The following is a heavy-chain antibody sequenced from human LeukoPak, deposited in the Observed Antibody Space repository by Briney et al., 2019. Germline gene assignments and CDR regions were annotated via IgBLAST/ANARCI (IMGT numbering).Heavy chain of an antibody. CDR2: IIPILGIA. V-gene: IGHV1-69*04. J-gene: IGHJ3*02. CDR3: ARSGWFGEFSNSLYAFDI. Sequence: SVKVSCKASGGTFSSYAISWVRQAPGQGLEWMGRIIPILGIANYAQKFQGRVTITADKSTRTAHMELSSLRSEDTAVYYCARSGWFGEFSNSLYAFDIWGQGTMVTVSS. CDR1: GGTFSSYA. D-gene: IGHD3-10*01.